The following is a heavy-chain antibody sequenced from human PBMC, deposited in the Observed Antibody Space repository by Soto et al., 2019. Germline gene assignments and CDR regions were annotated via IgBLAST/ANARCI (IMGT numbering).Heavy chain of an antibody. CDR1: GRSFSSDG. V-gene: IGHV1-69*06. J-gene: IGHJ6*02. D-gene: IGHD2-21*01. Sequence: ASVKVSCKASGRSFSSDGVSWVRQAPGQGLEWMGGIIPVFGNTKYVQRFQGRLTITADKSTSTVYMEMSSLSSEDTAVYFCARGQYYSSVIAATSYFYFVSYVWGQRTTVTVS. CDR2: IIPVFGNT. CDR3: ARGQYYSSVIAATSYFYFVSYV.